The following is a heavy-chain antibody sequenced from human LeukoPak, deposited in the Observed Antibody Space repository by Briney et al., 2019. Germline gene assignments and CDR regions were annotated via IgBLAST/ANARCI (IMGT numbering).Heavy chain of an antibody. CDR3: ARDLAGTTGTTLRENHWFDP. J-gene: IGHJ5*02. CDR2: IYYSGST. CDR1: GGSISSSSYY. D-gene: IGHD1-1*01. Sequence: SETLSLTCTVSGGSISSSSYYWGWIRQPPGKGLEWIGSIYYSGSTYYNPSLTSRVTISVDTSKNQFSLKLSSVTAADTAVYYCARDLAGTTGTTLRENHWFDPWGQGTLVTVSS. V-gene: IGHV4-39*02.